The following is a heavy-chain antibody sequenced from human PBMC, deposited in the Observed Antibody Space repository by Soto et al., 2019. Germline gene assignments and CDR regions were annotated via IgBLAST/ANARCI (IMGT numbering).Heavy chain of an antibody. V-gene: IGHV3-33*01. D-gene: IGHD1-1*01. CDR2: IWHDGSNQ. CDR1: GFTFSSYG. Sequence: GGSLRLSCAASGFTFSSYGMHWVRQAPGKGLDWVAVIWHDGSNQYYADYQKHRFTNSRDNSKNTLYLQMNNLRAADKAVYYCARCCHTPIKTGLHRGNYYYGMDVWGQWTTVTVAS. J-gene: IGHJ6*02. CDR3: ARCCHTPIKTGLHRGNYYYGMDV.